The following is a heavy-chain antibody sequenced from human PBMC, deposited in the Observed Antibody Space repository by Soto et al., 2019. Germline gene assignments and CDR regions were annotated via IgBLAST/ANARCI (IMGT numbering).Heavy chain of an antibody. CDR3: GTGGYCSSTSCYNFFDY. CDR1: GYSFTSYW. D-gene: IGHD2-2*02. CDR2: IYPGDSDT. V-gene: IGHV5-51*01. J-gene: IGHJ4*02. Sequence: PGESLKISCKGSGYSFTSYWIGWVRQMPGKGLEWMGIIYPGDSDTRYSPSFQGQVTFSADKSIGTAYLQWSSLKASDTAMYYCGTGGYCSSTSCYNFFDYWGQGTPVTVSS.